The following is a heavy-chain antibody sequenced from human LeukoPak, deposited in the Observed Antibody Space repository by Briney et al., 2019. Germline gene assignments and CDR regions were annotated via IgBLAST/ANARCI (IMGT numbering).Heavy chain of an antibody. Sequence: GRSLRLSCAASGFTFSSYGMHWVRQAPGKGLEWVAVISYDGSNKYYADPVEGRFTISRDNSKNTVYVQMNSLRADDTAVYYCTRAAGITGTSRDNWFDPWGQGTLVIVSS. J-gene: IGHJ5*02. V-gene: IGHV3-30*03. CDR3: TRAAGITGTSRDNWFDP. CDR1: GFTFSSYG. D-gene: IGHD1/OR15-1a*01. CDR2: ISYDGSNK.